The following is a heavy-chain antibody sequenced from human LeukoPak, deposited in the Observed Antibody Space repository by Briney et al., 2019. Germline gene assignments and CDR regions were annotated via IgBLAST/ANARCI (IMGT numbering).Heavy chain of an antibody. J-gene: IGHJ6*02. Sequence: WETLSLMCGVYGGFFNGYYWRWIREPPRKGREGMGEINHSGSTNYNPSLKSRVTISVDTSKNQFSLKLSSVTAADTAVYYCARGRRGAVAGTWRYYYYYYGMDVWGQGTTVTVSS. CDR3: ARGRRGAVAGTWRYYYYYYGMDV. CDR1: GGFFNGYY. V-gene: IGHV4-34*01. D-gene: IGHD6-19*01. CDR2: INHSGST.